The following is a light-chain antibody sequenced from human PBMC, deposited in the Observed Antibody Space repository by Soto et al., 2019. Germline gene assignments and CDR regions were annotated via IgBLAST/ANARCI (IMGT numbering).Light chain of an antibody. J-gene: IGKJ1*01. CDR1: QAISTW. Sequence: DIQMTQSPSSVSASVGDRVTITCRASQAISTWLAWYQQKPGKAPKLLIYAASNLQTGVTSRFSGSGSGTDFTLTISSLQPEDFATYYCQQDNSFPRTFGQGTKVEIK. CDR2: AAS. CDR3: QQDNSFPRT. V-gene: IGKV1D-12*01.